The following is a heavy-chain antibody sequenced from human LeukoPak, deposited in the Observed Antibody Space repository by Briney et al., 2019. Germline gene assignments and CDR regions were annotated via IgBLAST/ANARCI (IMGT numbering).Heavy chain of an antibody. CDR2: INPSGGST. CDR3: ARVSYDFWSGYYYYYMDV. D-gene: IGHD3-3*01. CDR1: GYTFTSYY. J-gene: IGHJ6*03. Sequence: ASVKVSCKASGYTFTSYYMHWVRQAPGQGLEWMGIINPSGGSTSYAQKFQGRVTMTRDTSTSPVYMELSSLRSEDTAVYYCARVSYDFWSGYYYYYMDVWGKGTTVTVSS. V-gene: IGHV1-46*01.